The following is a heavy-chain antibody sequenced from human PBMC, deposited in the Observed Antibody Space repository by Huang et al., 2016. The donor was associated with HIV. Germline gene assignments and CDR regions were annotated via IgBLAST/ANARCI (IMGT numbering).Heavy chain of an antibody. D-gene: IGHD3-22*01. CDR1: GFSFSSSA. Sequence: EVHLLESGGGLVQPGGSLRLSCAASGFSFSSSAMSWVRQAPGRGLGWVSTLSNSASSRHYSDSVRGRFTISRDNSKDTLYLQMNSLRAEDTALYYCAKDLVTYDSSGSVWGQGTLVTVSS. J-gene: IGHJ4*02. CDR3: AKDLVTYDSSGSV. V-gene: IGHV3-23*01. CDR2: LSNSASSR.